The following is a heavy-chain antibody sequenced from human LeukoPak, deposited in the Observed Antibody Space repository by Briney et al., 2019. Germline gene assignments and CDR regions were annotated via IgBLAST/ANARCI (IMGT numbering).Heavy chain of an antibody. CDR2: IYYSGST. D-gene: IGHD1-7*01. CDR1: GGSISSSSYY. CDR3: AGGGTTLPY. Sequence: PSETLSLTCTVSGGSISSSSYYWGWIRQPPGKGLEWIGSIYYSGSTYYNPSLKSRVTISVDTSKNQFSLKLSSVTAADTAVYYCAGGGTTLPYWGQGTLGSVSS. J-gene: IGHJ4*02. V-gene: IGHV4-39*07.